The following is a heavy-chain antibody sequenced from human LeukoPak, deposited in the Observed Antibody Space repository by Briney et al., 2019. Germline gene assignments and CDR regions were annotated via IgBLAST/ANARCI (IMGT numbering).Heavy chain of an antibody. V-gene: IGHV3-23*01. Sequence: GGTLRLSCAASGFTFSSYAMSWVRQAPGKGLEWVSAISGSGGSTYYADSVKGRFTISRDNSKNTLYLQMNSLRAEDTAVYYCAREGYDSSGYSRGAFDIWGQGTMVTVSS. J-gene: IGHJ3*02. CDR2: ISGSGGST. CDR1: GFTFSSYA. D-gene: IGHD3-22*01. CDR3: AREGYDSSGYSRGAFDI.